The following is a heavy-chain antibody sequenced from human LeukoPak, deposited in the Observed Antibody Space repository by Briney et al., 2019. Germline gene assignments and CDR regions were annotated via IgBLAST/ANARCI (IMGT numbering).Heavy chain of an antibody. CDR2: IYYSGST. V-gene: IGHV4-39*01. CDR1: GGSISSSSYY. Sequence: SETLSLTCTVSGGSISSSSYYWGWIRQPPGKRLEWIGSIYYSGSTYYNPSLKSRVTISVDTSKNQFSLKLSSVTAADTAVYYCARHRDYYDSSGYDYWGQGTLVTVSS. D-gene: IGHD3-22*01. CDR3: ARHRDYYDSSGYDY. J-gene: IGHJ4*02.